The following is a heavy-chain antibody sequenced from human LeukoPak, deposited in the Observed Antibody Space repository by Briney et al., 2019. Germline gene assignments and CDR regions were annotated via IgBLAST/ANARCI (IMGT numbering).Heavy chain of an antibody. V-gene: IGHV1-69*05. CDR2: IIPIFGTA. Sequence: SVKVSCKASGGTFSSYAISWVRQAPGQGLEWMGGIIPIFGTANYAQKFQGRVTITTDESTSTAYMELSSLRSEDTAVYYCAREATDSDYYDSSGTSVPRSYYFDYWGQGTLVTVSS. CDR1: GGTFSSYA. D-gene: IGHD3-22*01. CDR3: AREATDSDYYDSSGTSVPRSYYFDY. J-gene: IGHJ4*02.